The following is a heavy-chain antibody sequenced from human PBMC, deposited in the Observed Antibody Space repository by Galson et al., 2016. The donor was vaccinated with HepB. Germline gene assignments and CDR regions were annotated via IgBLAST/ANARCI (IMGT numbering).Heavy chain of an antibody. J-gene: IGHJ4*02. V-gene: IGHV4-61*01. CDR2: YHYSGNT. CDR1: GVSVSNDRLY. CDR3: AKDNSGSYIDY. D-gene: IGHD1-26*01. Sequence: SETLSLTCSISGVSVSNDRLYWSWIRQPPGKGLEWIGFYHYSGNTNYNASLKSRVTISFDTSKIQFSLKLRSVTAADTAVYYCAKDNSGSYIDYWGQGILVTVSS.